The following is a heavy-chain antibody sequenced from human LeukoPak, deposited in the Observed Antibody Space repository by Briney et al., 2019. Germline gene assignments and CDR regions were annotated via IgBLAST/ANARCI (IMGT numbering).Heavy chain of an antibody. D-gene: IGHD5-12*01. CDR1: GGSISSDC. CDR2: IYTSGSP. V-gene: IGHV4-4*07. J-gene: IGHJ4*02. CDR3: ASSPGGLRSIFDY. Sequence: PSETLSLTCTVSGGSISSDCWSWIRHPAREGLVWVGRIYTSGSPNNNPPRKTQATMPVDTSKNQFSLKLSSVTAADTAVYYCASSPGGLRSIFDYWGQGTLVTVSS.